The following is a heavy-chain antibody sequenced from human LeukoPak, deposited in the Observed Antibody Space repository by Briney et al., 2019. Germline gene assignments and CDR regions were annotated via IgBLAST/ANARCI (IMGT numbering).Heavy chain of an antibody. CDR1: GFTVSSNY. J-gene: IGHJ6*03. D-gene: IGHD6-13*01. Sequence: QPGGSLRLSCAASGFTVSSNYMSWVRQAPGKGLEWVSYISGSGSTIYYADSVKGRFTISRDNAKNSLYLQMNSLRAEDTAVYYCASSWYVPYYYMDVWGKGTTVTISS. CDR3: ASSWYVPYYYMDV. V-gene: IGHV3-48*03. CDR2: ISGSGSTI.